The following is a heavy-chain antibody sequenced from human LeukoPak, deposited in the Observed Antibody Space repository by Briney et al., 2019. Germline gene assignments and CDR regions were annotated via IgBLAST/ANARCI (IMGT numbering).Heavy chain of an antibody. D-gene: IGHD1-26*01. J-gene: IGHJ5*02. V-gene: IGHV4-39*01. CDR1: GGSISSTSFH. Sequence: SETLSLTCTVSGGSISSTSFHGRWIRQPPGRGLEWIGYIYYSGNTYQNPSLKSPVTISVDTSKNQFSLKLTSVTAAETVVYYCAGRVGASIWTGMDLWGQGTLVTVSS. CDR3: AGRVGASIWTGMDL. CDR2: IYYSGNT.